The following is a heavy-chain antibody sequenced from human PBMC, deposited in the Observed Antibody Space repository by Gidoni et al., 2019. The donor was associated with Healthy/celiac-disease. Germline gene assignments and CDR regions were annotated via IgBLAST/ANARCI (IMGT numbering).Heavy chain of an antibody. CDR2: ISSSSSYT. Sequence: QVQLVESGGGLVKPGGSMRLSCAASGFTFSDYYVSWIRQAPGRGLEWVSYISSSSSYTNYADSVKGRFTISRDNAKNSLYLQMNSLRAEDTAVYYCARTTVTTWDWFDPWGQGTLVTVSS. D-gene: IGHD4-17*01. CDR1: GFTFSDYY. J-gene: IGHJ5*02. V-gene: IGHV3-11*05. CDR3: ARTTVTTWDWFDP.